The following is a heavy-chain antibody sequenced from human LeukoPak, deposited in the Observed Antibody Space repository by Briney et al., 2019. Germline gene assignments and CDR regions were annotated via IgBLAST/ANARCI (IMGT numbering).Heavy chain of an antibody. CDR1: GGTFSSYA. D-gene: IGHD3-10*01. J-gene: IGHJ4*02. CDR3: ARAGVSMIRGVIQLDY. Sequence: ASVKVSCKASGGTFSSYAISWVRQAPGQGLEWMGGIIPIFGTANYEQKFQGRVTITADESTSTAYMELRSLRSDDTAVYYCARAGVSMIRGVIQLDYWGQGTLVTVSS. V-gene: IGHV1-69*13. CDR2: IIPIFGTA.